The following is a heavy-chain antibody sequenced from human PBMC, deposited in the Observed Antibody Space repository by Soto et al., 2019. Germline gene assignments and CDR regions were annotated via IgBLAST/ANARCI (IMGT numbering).Heavy chain of an antibody. Sequence: GGSLRLSCAASGFTFSDYYMSWIRQAPGKGLEWVSYISSSGSTIYYADSVKGRFTISRDNAKNSLYLQMNSLRAEDTAVYYCAREGVYYDSSGYYRSGAVDIWGQGTMVTVSS. V-gene: IGHV3-11*01. CDR2: ISSSGSTI. CDR3: AREGVYYDSSGYYRSGAVDI. D-gene: IGHD3-22*01. J-gene: IGHJ3*02. CDR1: GFTFSDYY.